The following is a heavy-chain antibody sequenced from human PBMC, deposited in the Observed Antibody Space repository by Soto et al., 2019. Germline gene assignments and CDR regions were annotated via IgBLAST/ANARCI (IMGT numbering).Heavy chain of an antibody. J-gene: IGHJ4*02. D-gene: IGHD6-25*01. Sequence: EVQLLESGGGLVQPGRSLRLYCAASGLTFSNYAMSWVRQAPGQGLDWVSAISGSGGTTYYADSVKGRFTIARDNSKNTLFLQMNSRRAEDAAVYYCAKFFVETGSNSGWPWSFHYWGQGTLVTVSS. CDR1: GLTFSNYA. V-gene: IGHV3-23*01. CDR2: ISGSGGTT. CDR3: AKFFVETGSNSGWPWSFHY.